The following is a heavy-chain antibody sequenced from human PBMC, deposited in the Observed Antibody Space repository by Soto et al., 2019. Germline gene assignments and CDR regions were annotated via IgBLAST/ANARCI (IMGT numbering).Heavy chain of an antibody. CDR1: GFTFSSYA. CDR2: ISGSGGST. CDR3: AKSQLGYCSSTSCEGAFDI. Sequence: EVQLVESGGGLVQPGGSLRLSCAASGFTFSSYAMSWVRQAPGKGLEWVSSISGSGGSTYYAYSVKGRFTISRYNSKNTRELPMNRLRAEDTAVYYCAKSQLGYCSSTSCEGAFDIWGQGSMVTVSS. D-gene: IGHD2-2*01. V-gene: IGHV3-23*04. J-gene: IGHJ3*02.